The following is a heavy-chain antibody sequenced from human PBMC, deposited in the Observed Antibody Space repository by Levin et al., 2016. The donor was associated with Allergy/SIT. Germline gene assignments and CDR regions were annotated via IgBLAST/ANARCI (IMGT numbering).Heavy chain of an antibody. CDR2: IIPIFGTA. J-gene: IGHJ4*02. D-gene: IGHD3-22*01. Sequence: SVKVSCKASGGTFSSYAISWVRQAPGQGLEWMGGIIPIFGTANYAQKFQGRVTITADESTSTAYMELSSLRSEDTAVYYCARDQGHYFDSSGYYDYWGQGTLVTVSS. CDR1: GGTFSSYA. V-gene: IGHV1-69*13. CDR3: ARDQGHYFDSSGYYDY.